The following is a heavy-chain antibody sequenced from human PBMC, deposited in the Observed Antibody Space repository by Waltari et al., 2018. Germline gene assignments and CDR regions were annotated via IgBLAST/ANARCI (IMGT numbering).Heavy chain of an antibody. J-gene: IGHJ4*02. CDR1: GGSISSSSYY. V-gene: IGHV4-39*07. CDR2: NYYSGST. CDR3: ARDWSPFREFPPSY. D-gene: IGHD3-10*01. Sequence: QLQLQESGPGLVKPSETLSLTCTVSGGSISSSSYYWGWIRQPPGKGLEWIGSNYYSGSTYYNPPLKSRVTISVDTSKNQFSLKLSSVTAADTAVYYCARDWSPFREFPPSYWGQGTLVTVSS.